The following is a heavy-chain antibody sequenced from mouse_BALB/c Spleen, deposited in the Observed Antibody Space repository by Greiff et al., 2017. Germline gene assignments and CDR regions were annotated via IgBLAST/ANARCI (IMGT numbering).Heavy chain of an antibody. V-gene: IGHV5-6-5*01. CDR2: ISSGGST. CDR1: GFTFSSYA. J-gene: IGHJ1*01. Sequence: DVMLVESGGGLVKPGGSLKLSCAASGFTFSSYAMSWVRQTPEKRLEWVASISSGGSTYYPDSVKGRFTISRDNARNILYLQMSSLRSEDTAMYYCARSGFWYFDVWGAGTTVTVSS. CDR3: ARSGFWYFDV.